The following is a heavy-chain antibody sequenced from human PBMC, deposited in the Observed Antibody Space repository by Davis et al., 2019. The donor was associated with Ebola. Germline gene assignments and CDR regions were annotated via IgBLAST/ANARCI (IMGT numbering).Heavy chain of an antibody. Sequence: GGSLRLSCAASGFTFSSYAMHWVRQAPGKGLEWVAVISYDGSNKYYADSVKGRFTISRDNSKNTLYLQMSSLRVEDTAVYYCAREMATTNDAFDIWGQGTMVSVSS. CDR1: GFTFSSYA. CDR3: AREMATTNDAFDI. J-gene: IGHJ3*02. D-gene: IGHD5-24*01. CDR2: ISYDGSNK. V-gene: IGHV3-30*04.